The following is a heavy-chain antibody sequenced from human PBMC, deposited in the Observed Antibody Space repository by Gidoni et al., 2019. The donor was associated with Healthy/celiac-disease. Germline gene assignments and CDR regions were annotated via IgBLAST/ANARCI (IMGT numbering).Heavy chain of an antibody. CDR1: GFTFDDYA. CDR2: ISWNSGSI. CDR3: AKAIYSIIAVAGTFDY. J-gene: IGHJ4*02. D-gene: IGHD6-19*01. V-gene: IGHV3-9*01. Sequence: EVQLVESGGGLVQPGRSLRLSCAASGFTFDDYAMHWVRQAPGKGLEWVSGISWNSGSIGYADSVKGRFTISRDNAKNSLYLQMNSLRAEDTALYYCAKAIYSIIAVAGTFDYWGQGTLVTVSS.